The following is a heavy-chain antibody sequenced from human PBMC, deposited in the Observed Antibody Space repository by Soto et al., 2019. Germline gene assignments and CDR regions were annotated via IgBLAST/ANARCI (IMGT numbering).Heavy chain of an antibody. J-gene: IGHJ4*02. D-gene: IGHD3-10*01. CDR3: ARVAARRAMVRGVIITWEGYFDY. Sequence: QVQLVQSGAEVKKPGSSVKVSCKASGGTFSSYAISWVRQAPGQGLEWMGGIIPIFGTANYAQKFQGRVTITADESTSTAYMELSSLRSEDTSVYYCARVAARRAMVRGVIITWEGYFDYWGQGTLVTVSS. CDR1: GGTFSSYA. V-gene: IGHV1-69*01. CDR2: IIPIFGTA.